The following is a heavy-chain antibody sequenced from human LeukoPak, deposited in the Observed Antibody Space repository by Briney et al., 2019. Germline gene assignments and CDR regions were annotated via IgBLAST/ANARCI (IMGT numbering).Heavy chain of an antibody. CDR3: TRGLAAAYDYNWFDS. J-gene: IGHJ5*01. D-gene: IGHD5-12*01. CDR1: GTFIRNGNY. V-gene: IGHV4-38-2*02. CDR2: IYHSGST. Sequence: SETLSLTCSVSGTFIRNGNYWGWIRQPPGKGLEWIGTIYHSGSTSNNPSLKSRVTISVDTSKNQFSLKLTSVTAADTAVYFCTRGLAAAYDYNWFDSWGQGTLVTVSS.